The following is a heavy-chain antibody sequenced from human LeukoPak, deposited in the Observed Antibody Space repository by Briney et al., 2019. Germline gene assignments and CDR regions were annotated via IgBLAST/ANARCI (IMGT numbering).Heavy chain of an antibody. Sequence: GGSLRLSCAASGFTFSNYNMNWVRKGPGKGLEWVSYISSSSSTIYYTDSVKGRFTISRDNAKNSLYLQMNSLRDEDTAVYYCARRYCSGGSCSFDYWGQGTLVTVSS. CDR1: GFTFSNYN. J-gene: IGHJ4*02. CDR2: ISSSSSTI. V-gene: IGHV3-48*02. D-gene: IGHD2-15*01. CDR3: ARRYCSGGSCSFDY.